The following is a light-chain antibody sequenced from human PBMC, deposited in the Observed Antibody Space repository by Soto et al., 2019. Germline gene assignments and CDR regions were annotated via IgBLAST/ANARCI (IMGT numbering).Light chain of an antibody. J-gene: IGKJ1*01. V-gene: IGKV3-11*01. Sequence: EIELTQSPATLSLSPGERATLSCRASQSVSSYLAWYQQNPGQAPRLLIYDASNRATGIPARFSGSGSGTDFTLTISSREPEDFSVYYCQQRSNWPPTFGQGTKVEIK. CDR2: DAS. CDR3: QQRSNWPPT. CDR1: QSVSSY.